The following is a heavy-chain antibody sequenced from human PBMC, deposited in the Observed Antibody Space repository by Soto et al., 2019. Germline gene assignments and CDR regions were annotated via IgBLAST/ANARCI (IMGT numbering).Heavy chain of an antibody. J-gene: IGHJ4*02. CDR3: ARAAYYYDSSGYFG. V-gene: IGHV3-11*05. CDR2: ISSSSSYT. CDR1: GFTFSDYY. D-gene: IGHD3-22*01. Sequence: QVQLVESGGGLVKPGGSLRLSCAASGFTFSDYYMSWIRQAPGKGLEWVSYISSSSSYTNYADSVKGRFTISRDNAKNSLYLQMNSLRAEDTAVYYCARAAYYYDSSGYFGWGQGTLVTVSS.